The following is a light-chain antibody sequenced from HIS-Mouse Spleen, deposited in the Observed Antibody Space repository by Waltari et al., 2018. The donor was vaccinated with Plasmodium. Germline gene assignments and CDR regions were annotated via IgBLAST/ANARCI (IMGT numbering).Light chain of an antibody. CDR1: QSVSSY. V-gene: IGKV3-11*01. CDR2: DAS. Sequence: EIVLTQSPATLSLSPGERATLSCRASQSVSSYLACDQQKPGQAPRLLIYDASNRATGSPARFSGSGSGTDVTLTISSLEPEDFAVYYCQQRSNWPRVLTFGGGTKVEIK. J-gene: IGKJ4*01. CDR3: QQRSNWPRVLT.